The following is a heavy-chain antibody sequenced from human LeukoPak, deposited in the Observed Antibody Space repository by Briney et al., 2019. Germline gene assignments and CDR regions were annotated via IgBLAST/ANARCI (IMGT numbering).Heavy chain of an antibody. J-gene: IGHJ4*02. Sequence: SSVKVSCKASGGTFSSYTISWVRQAPGQGLEWMGRITPILGIANYAQKFQGRVTITADKSTSTAYMELSSLRSEDTAVYYCARDPYSNYPFDYWGQGTLVTVSS. CDR1: GGTFSSYT. D-gene: IGHD4-11*01. CDR3: ARDPYSNYPFDY. V-gene: IGHV1-69*04. CDR2: ITPILGIA.